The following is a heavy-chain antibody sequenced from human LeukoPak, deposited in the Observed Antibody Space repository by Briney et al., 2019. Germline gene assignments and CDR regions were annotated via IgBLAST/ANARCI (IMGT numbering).Heavy chain of an antibody. D-gene: IGHD4-23*01. Sequence: SETLSLTCAVYGGSFSGYYWSWIRQPPGKGLEWIGEINHSGSTNYNPSLKSRVTISVDTSKNLFSLKLSSVTAADTAVYYCARGQDRFDYGGNSGWFDPWGQGTLVTVSS. CDR2: INHSGST. CDR3: ARGQDRFDYGGNSGWFDP. CDR1: GGSFSGYY. J-gene: IGHJ5*02. V-gene: IGHV4-34*01.